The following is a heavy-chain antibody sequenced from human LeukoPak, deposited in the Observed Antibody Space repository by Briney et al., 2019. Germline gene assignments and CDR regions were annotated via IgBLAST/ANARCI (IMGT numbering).Heavy chain of an antibody. J-gene: IGHJ6*02. CDR1: GFTFSRYW. Sequence: GGSLRLSCAASGFTFSRYWMSWVRQAPGKGLEWVSVIYSGGSTYYADSVKGRFTISRDNSKNTLYLQMNSLRAEDTAVYYCARPTYGDYPDYYYGMDVWGQGTTVTVSS. CDR2: IYSGGST. D-gene: IGHD4-17*01. CDR3: ARPTYGDYPDYYYGMDV. V-gene: IGHV3-66*01.